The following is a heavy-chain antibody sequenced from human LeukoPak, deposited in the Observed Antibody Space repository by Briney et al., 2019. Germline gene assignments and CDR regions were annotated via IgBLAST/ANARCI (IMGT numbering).Heavy chain of an antibody. CDR3: ASATWLVGVRSEH. Sequence: SETLSLTCAVYGGSLSGSYWSWIRQPPGKGLEWIGEINHSGSTNYKPSLKRRVTISIDTSKNQFSLKLSSVTAADTAVYYCASATWLVGVRSEHWGRGTLVTVSS. CDR2: INHSGST. CDR1: GGSLSGSY. V-gene: IGHV4-34*01. J-gene: IGHJ4*02. D-gene: IGHD2-8*01.